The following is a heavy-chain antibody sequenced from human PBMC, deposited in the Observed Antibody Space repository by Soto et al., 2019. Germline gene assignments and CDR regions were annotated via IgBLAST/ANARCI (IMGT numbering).Heavy chain of an antibody. CDR3: AKVWSSKGLANFFSAFDI. J-gene: IGHJ3*02. V-gene: IGHV3-9*01. D-gene: IGHD3-10*01. CDR2: ISWNSGST. Sequence: EVQLVESGGGLVQPGRSLRLSCAAPGFTFDDYAMHWVRQTPGKGLEWVSGISWNSGSTGYADSVKGRFTISRDNARNSLYLQMNSLRAEDTAVYYCAKVWSSKGLANFFSAFDIWGQGTMVTVSS. CDR1: GFTFDDYA.